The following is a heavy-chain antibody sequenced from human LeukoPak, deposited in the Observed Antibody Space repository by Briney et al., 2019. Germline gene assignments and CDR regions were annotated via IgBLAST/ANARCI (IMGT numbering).Heavy chain of an antibody. Sequence: GGSLRLSCAASGFTFSSYAMHWVRQAPGKGLELVAVISYDGSNKYYADSVKGRFTISRDNSKNTLYLQMNSLRAEDTAVYYCARAGDCSSTSCYVSAFDIWGQGTMVTVSS. CDR3: ARAGDCSSTSCYVSAFDI. D-gene: IGHD2-2*01. CDR1: GFTFSSYA. J-gene: IGHJ3*02. CDR2: ISYDGSNK. V-gene: IGHV3-30-3*01.